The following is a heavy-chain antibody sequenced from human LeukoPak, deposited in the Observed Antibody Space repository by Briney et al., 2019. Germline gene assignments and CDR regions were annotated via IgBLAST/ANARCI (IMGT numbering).Heavy chain of an antibody. CDR3: ARDGTYTDYDPDFDI. CDR1: GFAFSRFW. J-gene: IGHJ3*02. CDR2: IKQDGSEK. V-gene: IGHV3-7*04. Sequence: PGGSLRLSCAASGFAFSRFWMSWVRQAPGKGLEWVANIKQDGSEKYYVDSVKGRFTISRDNAKNSLYLQMNSLRAEDTAVFYCARDGTYTDYDPDFDIWGQGTRVTVSS. D-gene: IGHD5-12*01.